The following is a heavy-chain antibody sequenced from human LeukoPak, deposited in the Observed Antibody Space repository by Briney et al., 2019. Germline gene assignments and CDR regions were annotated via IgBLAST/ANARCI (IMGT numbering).Heavy chain of an antibody. J-gene: IGHJ6*02. V-gene: IGHV4-59*01. CDR1: GGSISSYY. CDR3: ARSVQVAATANYYYYGMDV. Sequence: SETLSLTCTVSGGSISSYYWSWIRQPPGKGLEWIGYIYYSGSTNYNPSLKSRVTISVDTSKNQFSLKLSSVTAADTAVYYCARSVQVAATANYYYYGMDVWGQGTTVTVSS. CDR2: IYYSGST. D-gene: IGHD2-15*01.